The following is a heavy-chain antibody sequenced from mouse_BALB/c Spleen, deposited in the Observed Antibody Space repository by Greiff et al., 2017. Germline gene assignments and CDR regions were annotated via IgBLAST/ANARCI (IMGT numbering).Heavy chain of an antibody. CDR3: TRSGIYDSFDY. CDR2: INPSNGGT. V-gene: IGHV1S81*02. D-gene: IGHD2-4*01. Sequence: VQLQQSGPELVKPGASVKMSCKASGYTFTSYVMYWVKQRPGQGLEWIGEINPSNGGTNFNEKFKSKATLTVDKSSSTAYMQLSSLTSEDSAVYYCTRSGIYDSFDYWGQGTTLTVSS. CDR1: GYTFTSYV. J-gene: IGHJ2*01.